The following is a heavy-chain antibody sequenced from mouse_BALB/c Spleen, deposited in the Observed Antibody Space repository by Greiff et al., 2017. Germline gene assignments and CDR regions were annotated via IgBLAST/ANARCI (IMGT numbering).Heavy chain of an antibody. CDR1: GFSLTSYG. V-gene: IGHV2-5-1*01. CDR3: AKSGYGAMDY. CDR2: IWRGGST. D-gene: IGHD2-2*01. J-gene: IGHJ4*01. Sequence: VKLVESGPSLVQPSQSLSITCTVSGFSLTSYGVHWVRQSPGKGLEWLGVIWRGGSTDYNAAFMSRLSITKDNSKSQVFFKMNSLQADDTAIYYCAKSGYGAMDYWGQGTSVTVSS.